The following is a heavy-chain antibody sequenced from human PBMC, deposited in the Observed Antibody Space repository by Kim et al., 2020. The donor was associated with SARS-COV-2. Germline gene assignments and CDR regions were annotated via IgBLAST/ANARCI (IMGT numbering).Heavy chain of an antibody. CDR2: FYWDDDK. D-gene: IGHD2-8*01. CDR3: AHLLGHCSYGVCFSGDYFYYGFDV. V-gene: IGHV2-5*02. CDR1: GFSLNTPGVG. J-gene: IGHJ6*02. Sequence: SGPTLVNPTQTLTLTCTFSGFSLNTPGVGVGWIRQPPGKALEWLGFFYWDDDKRYSPSLKNRLTITKDTSQKQVVLTMTNMDPVDTGTYYFAHLLGHCSYGVCFSGDYFYYGFDVWGPGTTVTVSS.